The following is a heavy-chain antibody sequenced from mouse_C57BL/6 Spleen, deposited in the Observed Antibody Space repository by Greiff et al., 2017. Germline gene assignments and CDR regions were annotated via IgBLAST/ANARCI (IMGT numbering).Heavy chain of an antibody. V-gene: IGHV5-17*01. CDR3: ARPNGRGAMDY. CDR2: ISSGSSTI. J-gene: IGHJ4*01. CDR1: GFTFSDYG. Sequence: DVHLVESGGGLVKPGGSLKLSCAASGFTFSDYGMHWVRQAPEKGLEWVAYISSGSSTIYYADTVKGRFTISRDNAKNTLFLQMTSLRSEDTAMYYCARPNGRGAMDYWGQGTSVTVSS.